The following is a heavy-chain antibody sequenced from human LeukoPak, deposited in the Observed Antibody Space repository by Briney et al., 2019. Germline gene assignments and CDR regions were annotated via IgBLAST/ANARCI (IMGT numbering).Heavy chain of an antibody. Sequence: QTGGSLRLSCAASGFTFISYSIHWVRQAPGKGLEWVSYISSSGSTIYYADSVKGRFTISRDNAKNSLYLQMNSLRAEDTAVYYCARSYGDYEGLYYFYYMDVWGKGTTVTVSS. CDR3: ARSYGDYEGLYYFYYMDV. CDR1: GFTFISYS. D-gene: IGHD4-17*01. CDR2: ISSSGSTI. V-gene: IGHV3-48*04. J-gene: IGHJ6*03.